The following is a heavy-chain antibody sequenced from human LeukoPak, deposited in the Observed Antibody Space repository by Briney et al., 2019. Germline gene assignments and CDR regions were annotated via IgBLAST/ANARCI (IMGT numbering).Heavy chain of an antibody. V-gene: IGHV3-23*01. CDR3: ATRVMIAITTRGAFHI. CDR1: GFTFSGYA. J-gene: IGHJ3*02. Sequence: GGSLRLSCAASGFTFSGYAMNWVRQAPGKGLEWVSGISGNSGNTYYAESVKGRFTISRDNSKKTLYLQMNSLRAEDTAMYYCATRVMIAITTRGAFHIWGQGTMVTVSS. CDR2: ISGNSGNT. D-gene: IGHD3-16*01.